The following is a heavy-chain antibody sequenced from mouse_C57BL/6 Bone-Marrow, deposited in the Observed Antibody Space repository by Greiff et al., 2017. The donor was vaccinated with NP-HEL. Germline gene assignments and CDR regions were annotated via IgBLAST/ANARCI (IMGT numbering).Heavy chain of an antibody. V-gene: IGHV1-72*01. CDR3: ARPITTVVPYAMDY. Sequence: QVQLQQPGAELVKPGASVKLSCKASGYTFTSYWMHWVKQRPGRGLEWIGRIDPNSGGTKYNEKFKSKATLTVDKSSSTAYMRLSSLTSEDSAVYYCARPITTVVPYAMDYWGQGTSVTVSS. J-gene: IGHJ4*01. CDR1: GYTFTSYW. D-gene: IGHD1-1*01. CDR2: IDPNSGGT.